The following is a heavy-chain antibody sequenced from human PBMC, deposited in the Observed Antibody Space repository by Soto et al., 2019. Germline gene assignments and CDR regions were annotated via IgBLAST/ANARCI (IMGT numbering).Heavy chain of an antibody. V-gene: IGHV4-4*02. CDR2: IYHSGST. CDR1: GGSISSTNW. J-gene: IGHJ4*02. CDR3: ARDAVDYGGYVAY. Sequence: QVQLQQSGPGLVKPSGTLSLTCAVSGGSISSTNWWRWHRQPPGKGLEWIGEIYHSGSTTYNPSLESRVNISVDKSKNRFSLKLSSVTAEDTAVYYCARDAVDYGGYVAYWGQGPLVTVSS. D-gene: IGHD4-17*01.